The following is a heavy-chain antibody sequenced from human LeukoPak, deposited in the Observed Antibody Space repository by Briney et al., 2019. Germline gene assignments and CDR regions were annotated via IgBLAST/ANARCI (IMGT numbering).Heavy chain of an antibody. J-gene: IGHJ4*02. D-gene: IGHD6-19*01. Sequence: SETLSLTCTVSGYSISIGYYWGWIRQPPGKGLEWIGSIYHSGSTYYNPSLKSRVTLSVDKSKNQFSLKLSSVTAADTAVYYCARVLKSGWYGRYFDYWGQGTLVTVSS. CDR1: GYSISIGYY. CDR3: ARVLKSGWYGRYFDY. CDR2: IYHSGST. V-gene: IGHV4-38-2*02.